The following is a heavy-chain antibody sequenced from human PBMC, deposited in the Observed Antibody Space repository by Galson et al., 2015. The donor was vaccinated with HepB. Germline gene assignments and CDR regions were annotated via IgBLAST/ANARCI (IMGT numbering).Heavy chain of an antibody. CDR2: IYVGGST. Sequence: ETLSLTCIVSGGSINNYYWSWIRQPAGKGLEWIGRIYVGGSTSDNPSLKSRVTLSAETAKNQLSLKLTSVTAADTAVYYCARDRRGGNYCRSSTSCSYFDYWGHGALVTVSS. V-gene: IGHV4-4*07. CDR3: ARDRRGGNYCRSSTSCSYFDY. D-gene: IGHD2-2*01. J-gene: IGHJ4*01. CDR1: GGSINNYY.